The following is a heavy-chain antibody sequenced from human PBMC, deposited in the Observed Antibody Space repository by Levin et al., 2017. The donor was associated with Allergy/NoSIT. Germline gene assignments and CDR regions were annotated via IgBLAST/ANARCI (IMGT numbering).Heavy chain of an antibody. J-gene: IGHJ4*02. V-gene: IGHV3-66*01. Sequence: GGSLRLSCAASGFTFSSNHMSWVRQAPGKGLEWVSVIYNGGSAYYADSVKGRFTISRDSSNNMVYLQMQSLRAEDTAVYYCARTVAGLKNFDYWGQGTLVTVSS. CDR1: GFTFSSNH. CDR2: IYNGGSA. D-gene: IGHD6-19*01. CDR3: ARTVAGLKNFDY.